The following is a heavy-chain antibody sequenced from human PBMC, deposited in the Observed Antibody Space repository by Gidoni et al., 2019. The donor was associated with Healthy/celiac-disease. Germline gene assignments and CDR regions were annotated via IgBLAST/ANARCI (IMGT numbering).Heavy chain of an antibody. CDR3: ARRDYYDSSGYYSGVGFGY. Sequence: QVQLVQSGAEVKKPGSSVKVACKASGGTFSSYTISWVRQAPGQGLEWLGRIIPILGIANYAQKFQGRVTITADKSTSTAYMELSSLRSEDTAVYYCARRDYYDSSGYYSGVGFGYWGQRTLVTVSS. CDR1: GGTFSSYT. CDR2: IIPILGIA. J-gene: IGHJ4*01. V-gene: IGHV1-69*02. D-gene: IGHD3-22*01.